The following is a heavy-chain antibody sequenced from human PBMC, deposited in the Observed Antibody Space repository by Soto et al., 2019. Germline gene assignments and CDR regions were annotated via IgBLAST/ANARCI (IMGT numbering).Heavy chain of an antibody. CDR1: GGTFSSYA. V-gene: IGHV1-69*01. CDR3: ARGDIVVVPAARVETVGMDV. D-gene: IGHD2-2*01. J-gene: IGHJ6*02. Sequence: QVQLVQSGAEVKKPGSSVKVSCKASGGTFSSYAISWVRQAPGQGLEWMGGIIPIFGTANYAQKVQGRVTITADESTSTAYMELSSLRSEDTAVYYCARGDIVVVPAARVETVGMDVWGQGTTVTVSS. CDR2: IIPIFGTA.